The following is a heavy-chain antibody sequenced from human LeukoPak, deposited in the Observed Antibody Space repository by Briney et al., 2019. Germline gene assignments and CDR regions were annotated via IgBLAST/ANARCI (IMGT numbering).Heavy chain of an antibody. V-gene: IGHV4-61*08. CDR1: GGSVDTIDYY. CDR3: AGDQGGSAHRHAFDI. CDR2: MYHTGSS. D-gene: IGHD1-26*01. Sequence: KPSETLSLTCTVSGGSVDTIDYYWSWIRQPPGKGLGWIGYMYHTGSSIYSPSLKSRLTISVDTSKNQFTLNLSSMTAADTAVYYCAGDQGGSAHRHAFDIWGQGTLVTVSS. J-gene: IGHJ3*02.